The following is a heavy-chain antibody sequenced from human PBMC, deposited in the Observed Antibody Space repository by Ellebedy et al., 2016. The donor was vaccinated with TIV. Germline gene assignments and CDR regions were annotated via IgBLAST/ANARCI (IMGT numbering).Heavy chain of an antibody. CDR1: GGSISSYY. D-gene: IGHD2-21*02. CDR2: IYTSGST. CDR3: ARDRIVVVTAGDFYGMDV. Sequence: SETLSLTCTVSGGSISSYYWSWIRQPAGKGLEWIGRIYTSGSTNYNPSLKIRVTMSVDTSKNQFSLKLSSVTAADTAVYYCARDRIVVVTAGDFYGMDVWGQGTTVTVSS. V-gene: IGHV4-4*07. J-gene: IGHJ6*02.